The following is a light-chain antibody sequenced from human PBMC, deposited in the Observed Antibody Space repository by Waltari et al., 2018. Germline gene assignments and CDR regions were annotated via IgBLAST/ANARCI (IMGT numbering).Light chain of an antibody. V-gene: IGKV3-11*01. CDR3: QQRSTWPILT. CDR1: QSVSSY. CDR2: DAS. J-gene: IGKJ4*01. Sequence: EIVLPQSPATLSLSPGERATLSCRANQSVSSYLGWYQQKPGQAPRLLIYDASTRATGVPGRFSGSGYGTDFTLTISSLEPEDFAIYYCQQRSTWPILTFGGGTKVEIK.